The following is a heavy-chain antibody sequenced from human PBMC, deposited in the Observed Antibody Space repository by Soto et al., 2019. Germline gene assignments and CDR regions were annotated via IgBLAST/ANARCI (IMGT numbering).Heavy chain of an antibody. J-gene: IGHJ6*02. Sequence: QVQLVESGGGVVQPGRSLRLSCAASGFTFSTYGIHWVRQAPGKGLEWVALISYDETNKYYADSVKGRFTISRDNSKNTLYLQMNNLRAEDTAXYXCXXXRXXXXXXXXGMDVWGQGTTVTVSS. CDR1: GFTFSTYG. V-gene: IGHV3-30*03. CDR3: XXXRXXXXXXXXGMDV. CDR2: ISYDETNK.